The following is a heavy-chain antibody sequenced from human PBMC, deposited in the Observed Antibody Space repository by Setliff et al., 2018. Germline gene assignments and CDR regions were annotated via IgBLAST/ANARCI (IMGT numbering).Heavy chain of an antibody. J-gene: IGHJ4*02. CDR1: GYTFTTYY. CDR3: ARAWDGYNYDY. V-gene: IGHV1-46*01. Sequence: ASVKVSCKASGYTFTTYYMHWVRQAPGQGLEWMGIINPSGGSTGYAQKFQGRVTMTRNTSTSTVYMELSSLRSEDTAVYYCARAWDGYNYDYWGQGTLVTVSS. D-gene: IGHD1-1*01. CDR2: INPSGGST.